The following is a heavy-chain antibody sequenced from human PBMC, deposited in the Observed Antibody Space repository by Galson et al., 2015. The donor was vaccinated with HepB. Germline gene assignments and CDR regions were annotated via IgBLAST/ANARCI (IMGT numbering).Heavy chain of an antibody. J-gene: IGHJ4*02. CDR3: ARAVPRYYYDTSGSYYFDY. CDR1: GYTFTTYG. Sequence: SVKVSCKASGYTFTTYGFTWVRQAPGQGLEWMGWISAYNGKTNYAQKFQGRVTMTTDTSTSTAYMELRSLRSDDTAVYYCARAVPRYYYDTSGSYYFDYWGQGTLVTVSS. V-gene: IGHV1-18*01. CDR2: ISAYNGKT. D-gene: IGHD3-22*01.